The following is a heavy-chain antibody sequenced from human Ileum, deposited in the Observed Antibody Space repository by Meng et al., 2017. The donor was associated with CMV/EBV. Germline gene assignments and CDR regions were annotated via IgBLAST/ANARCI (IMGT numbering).Heavy chain of an antibody. CDR2: INPNSGDT. D-gene: IGHD2-2*01. CDR1: GYTFTGYY. Sequence: ASVKVSCKASGYTFTGYYIHWVRQAPGQGLEWMGWINPNSGDTNYAQKFQGRVTMTRDTSISTAYMELSRLRSDDTAMYYCAGHCSTTSCRPMDVWGQGTTVTVSS. V-gene: IGHV1-2*02. J-gene: IGHJ6*02. CDR3: AGHCSTTSCRPMDV.